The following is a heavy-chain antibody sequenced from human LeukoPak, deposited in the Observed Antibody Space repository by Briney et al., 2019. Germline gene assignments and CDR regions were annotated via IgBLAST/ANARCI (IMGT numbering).Heavy chain of an antibody. CDR3: ARGLGRELDGAFDI. CDR1: GFTFSSDA. J-gene: IGHJ3*02. V-gene: IGHV3-23*01. D-gene: IGHD3-10*01. CDR2: NGGGGTT. Sequence: GGSLRLSCAASGFTFSSDAMSWVRQAPGKGLEWVSTNGGGGTTYYADSVKGRIAISRDNSKNTLYLQMNSLRAEDTAVYYCARGLGRELDGAFDIWGQGTMVTVSS.